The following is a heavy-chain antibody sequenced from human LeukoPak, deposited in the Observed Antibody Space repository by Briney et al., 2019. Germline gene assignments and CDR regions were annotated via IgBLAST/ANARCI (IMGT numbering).Heavy chain of an antibody. Sequence: GGSLRLSCAASGFTFGDYNMNWVRQAPGQGLEWVSYITDSGSSIHYADSVNGRFTISRDNAKNSPYLQMNSLRAEDSAVYYCARSIGLTGGGVDVRGRGTTVTVSS. CDR3: ARSIGLTGGGVDV. CDR1: GFTFGDYN. D-gene: IGHD3-9*01. CDR2: ITDSGSSI. J-gene: IGHJ6*02. V-gene: IGHV3-11*01.